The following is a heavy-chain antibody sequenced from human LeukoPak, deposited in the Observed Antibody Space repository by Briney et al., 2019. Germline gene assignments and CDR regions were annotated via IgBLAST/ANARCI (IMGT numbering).Heavy chain of an antibody. J-gene: IGHJ4*02. D-gene: IGHD3-10*01. CDR3: VRMTVRGGIPL. CDR1: GYTFSNHD. CDR2: MNPNSGNT. V-gene: IGHV1-8*03. Sequence: GSVKVSRKASGYTFSNHDINWVRQATGQGLEWMGWMNPNSGNTGYAQKFQGRLTITRDTSISTAYMELSSLRSDDTAVYYCVRMTVRGGIPLWGQGTLVTVTS.